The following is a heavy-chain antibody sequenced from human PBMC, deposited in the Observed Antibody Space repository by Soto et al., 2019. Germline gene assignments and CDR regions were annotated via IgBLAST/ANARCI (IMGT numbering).Heavy chain of an antibody. CDR3: VRGATTTGSFDAFDL. Sequence: GRSLRLSCVASGFNISSHGMHWVRQAPGKGLEWVSLIWDDGRDKYYADSVEGRFLISRENTKNTMSLQGKRLRPEDTALYYCVRGATTTGSFDAFDLWGRGTMVTVSS. CDR2: IWDDGRDK. J-gene: IGHJ3*01. V-gene: IGHV3-33*03. CDR1: GFNISSHG. D-gene: IGHD6-6*01.